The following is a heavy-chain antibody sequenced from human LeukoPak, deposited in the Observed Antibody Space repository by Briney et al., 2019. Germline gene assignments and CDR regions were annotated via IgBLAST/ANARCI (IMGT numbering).Heavy chain of an antibody. CDR2: ISAYNGNT. V-gene: IGHV1-18*01. J-gene: IGHJ3*02. D-gene: IGHD3-22*01. Sequence: GASVKVSCKASGYTFTSYGISWVRQAPGQGLEWMGWISAYNGNTNYAQKLQGRVTMTTDTSTSTAYMELRSLRSDDTAVYYCARVLVTHGYYYDSSGYYSDAFGIWGQGTMVTVSS. CDR3: ARVLVTHGYYYDSSGYYSDAFGI. CDR1: GYTFTSYG.